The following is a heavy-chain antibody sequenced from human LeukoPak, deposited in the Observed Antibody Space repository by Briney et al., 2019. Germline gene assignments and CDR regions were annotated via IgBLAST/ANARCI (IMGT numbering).Heavy chain of an antibody. V-gene: IGHV3-21*01. CDR3: ASDSYSSGWYPYYFDY. J-gene: IGHJ4*02. D-gene: IGHD6-19*01. CDR1: GFTFSSYS. CDR2: ISSSSSYI. Sequence: GGSLRLSCAASGFTFSSYSMNWVRQAPGKGLEWDSSISSSSSYIYYADSVKGRFTISRDNAKNSLYLQMNSLRAEDTAVYYCASDSYSSGWYPYYFDYWGQGTLVTVSS.